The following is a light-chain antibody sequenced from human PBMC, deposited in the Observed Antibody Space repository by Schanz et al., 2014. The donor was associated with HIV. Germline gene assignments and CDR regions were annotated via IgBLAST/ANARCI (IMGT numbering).Light chain of an antibody. CDR3: QQYGSLPIT. J-gene: IGKJ5*01. CDR1: QSVSTN. V-gene: IGKV3-20*01. CDR2: GAS. Sequence: EIVMTQSPATLSVSPGEGATLSCRASQSVSTNLAWYQQKPGQAPRLLIYGASSRATGIPDRFSGSGSGTDFTLTISRLEPEDFAVYYCQQYGSLPITFGQGTRLEIK.